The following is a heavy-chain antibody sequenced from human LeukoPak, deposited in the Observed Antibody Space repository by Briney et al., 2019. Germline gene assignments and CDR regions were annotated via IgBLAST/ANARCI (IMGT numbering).Heavy chain of an antibody. Sequence: KPSETLSLTCVVSGYSISSGYYWGWIRQPPGKGLEWIGSIYHSGSTYYNPSLKSRVTISVDTSKNQFSLKLSSVTAADTAVYYCARTSNYFERSGYQSNGEYFQHWGQGTLVTVSS. V-gene: IGHV4-38-2*01. CDR2: IYHSGST. J-gene: IGHJ1*01. D-gene: IGHD3-22*01. CDR1: GYSISSGYY. CDR3: ARTSNYFERSGYQSNGEYFQH.